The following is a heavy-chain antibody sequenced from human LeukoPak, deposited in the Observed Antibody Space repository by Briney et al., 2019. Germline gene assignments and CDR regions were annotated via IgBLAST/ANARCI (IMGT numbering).Heavy chain of an antibody. CDR3: ARCRSGSLWDAFDI. V-gene: IGHV4-38-2*01. CDR1: GYSISSGYY. D-gene: IGHD2-21*01. J-gene: IGHJ3*02. Sequence: SETLSPTCAVSGYSISSGYYWGWIRQPPGKGLEWIGSIYHSGSTYYNPSLKSRVTISVDTSKNQFSLKLSSVTAADTAVYYCARCRSGSLWDAFDIWGQGTMVTVSS. CDR2: IYHSGST.